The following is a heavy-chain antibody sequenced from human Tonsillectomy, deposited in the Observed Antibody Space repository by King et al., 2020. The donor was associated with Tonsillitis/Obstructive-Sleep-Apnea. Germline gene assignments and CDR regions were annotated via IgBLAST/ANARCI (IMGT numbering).Heavy chain of an antibody. CDR1: GGTFSSYA. D-gene: IGHD3-10*01. CDR3: ARDERFGEPEGLDYYYYSMDV. V-gene: IGHV1-69*01. J-gene: IGHJ6*03. Sequence: QLVQSGAEVKKPGSSVKVSCKASGGTFSSYAISWVRQAPGQGLEWMGGIIPIFGTANYAQKFQGRVTITADESTSTAYMELSSLRSEDTAVYYCARDERFGEPEGLDYYYYSMDVWGKGTTVTVSS. CDR2: IIPIFGTA.